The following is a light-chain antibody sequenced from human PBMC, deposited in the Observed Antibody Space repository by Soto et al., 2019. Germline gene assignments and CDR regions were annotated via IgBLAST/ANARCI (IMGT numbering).Light chain of an antibody. J-gene: IGKJ5*01. V-gene: IGKV3-15*01. CDR3: QQSKKWPIT. CDR2: YTS. Sequence: DIAINASPATLSGNPGDSARLTCRASHSVSSDLALYQQKPGQAPRLLIYYTSTRATGFPARFSGGGSGTEFTLTISCLQAEDCAFYDSQQSKKWPITVCQGTRLDI. CDR1: HSVSSD.